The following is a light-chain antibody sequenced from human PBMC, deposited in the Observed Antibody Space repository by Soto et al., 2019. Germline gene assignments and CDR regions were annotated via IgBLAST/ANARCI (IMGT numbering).Light chain of an antibody. Sequence: QSALTQPRSVSGSPGQSVTISCTGTSSDVGGYNYVSWYQQHPGKAPKLMIYDVSKRPSGVPDRFYDSKSGNTASLTISGLQAEDEADYYCCSYAGSYYVFGTGTKLTAL. J-gene: IGLJ1*01. CDR1: SSDVGGYNY. V-gene: IGLV2-11*01. CDR3: CSYAGSYYV. CDR2: DVS.